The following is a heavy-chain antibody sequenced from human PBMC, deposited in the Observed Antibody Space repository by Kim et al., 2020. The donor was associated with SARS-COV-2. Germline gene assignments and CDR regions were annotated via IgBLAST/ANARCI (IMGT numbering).Heavy chain of an antibody. CDR3: ARDDYVAASDSWDLRNGAFDV. D-gene: IGHD3-16*01. V-gene: IGHV3-30*03. Sequence: GGSLRLSCVASGFTFSRYALHWVRQAPGKGLEWVAFISNDGSNEHYADSVRGRLTISRDDSKNTLFLQMNSLKPEDTAVYYCARDDYVAASDSWDLRNGAFDVWGPGTLVTVSS. J-gene: IGHJ3*01. CDR2: ISNDGSNE. CDR1: GFTFSRYA.